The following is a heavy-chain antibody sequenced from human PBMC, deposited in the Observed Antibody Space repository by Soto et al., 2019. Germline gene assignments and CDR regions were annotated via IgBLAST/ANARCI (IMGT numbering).Heavy chain of an antibody. V-gene: IGHV1-18*04. CDR1: GYTFTSYG. D-gene: IGHD6-13*01. Sequence: QVQLVQSGAEVKKPGASVKVSCKASGYTFTSYGISWVRQAPGQGLEWMGWISAYNGNTNYAQKLQGRVTMTTDTSTSTAYMVLRSLRSDDTAVYYCAIGSEQLGYYYYGMDVWGQGTTVTVSS. J-gene: IGHJ6*02. CDR3: AIGSEQLGYYYYGMDV. CDR2: ISAYNGNT.